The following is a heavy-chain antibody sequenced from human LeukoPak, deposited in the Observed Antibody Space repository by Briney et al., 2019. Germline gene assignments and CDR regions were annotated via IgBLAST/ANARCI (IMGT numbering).Heavy chain of an antibody. V-gene: IGHV3-21*01. CDR3: ARERTVRGVIIHRWFDP. D-gene: IGHD3-10*01. CDR1: GFTFSTYG. J-gene: IGHJ5*02. CDR2: ISNSGTYK. Sequence: PGGSLRLSRAPSGFTFSTYGMNWVRQATGKGLEWVSSISNSGTYKYYADSVKGRFTISRDNAKNSLYLQMNSLRSEDTAVYYCARERTVRGVIIHRWFDPWGQGTLVTVSS.